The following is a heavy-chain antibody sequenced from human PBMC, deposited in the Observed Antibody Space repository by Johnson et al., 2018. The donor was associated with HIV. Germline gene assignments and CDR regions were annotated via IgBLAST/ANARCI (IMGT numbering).Heavy chain of an antibody. CDR2: IWYDGSNK. V-gene: IGHV3-33*01. CDR1: GFTFSSYG. Sequence: QVQLVESGGGVVQPGRSLRLSCVASGFTFSSYGMHWVRQAPGKGLEWVAVIWYDGSNKYYADSVKGRFTISRDNAKISLYLQMDSLKTEDTAVYYCARDPDVTPGAFDIWGQGTMVTVSS. D-gene: IGHD2-15*01. J-gene: IGHJ3*02. CDR3: ARDPDVTPGAFDI.